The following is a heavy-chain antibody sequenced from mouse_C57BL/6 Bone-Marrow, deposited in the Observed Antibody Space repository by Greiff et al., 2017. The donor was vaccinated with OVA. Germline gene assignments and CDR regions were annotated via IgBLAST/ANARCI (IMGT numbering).Heavy chain of an antibody. Sequence: QVQLQQPGAELVKPGASVKLSCKASGYTFTSYWMHWVKQRPGRGLEWIGRIDPNSGGTKYNEKFKSKATLTVDKPSSTAYMQLSSLTSEDSAVDYGARSEVRRWVYAMDDWGQGTSVTVSS. V-gene: IGHV1-72*01. J-gene: IGHJ4*01. D-gene: IGHD2-14*01. CDR1: GYTFTSYW. CDR3: ARSEVRRWVYAMDD. CDR2: IDPNSGGT.